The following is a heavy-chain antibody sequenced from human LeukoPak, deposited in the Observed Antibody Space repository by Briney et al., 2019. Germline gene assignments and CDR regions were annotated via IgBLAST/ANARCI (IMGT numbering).Heavy chain of an antibody. CDR1: GFTFSSYG. CDR2: ISYDGSNK. CDR3: AKDRSGWYGEYFQH. V-gene: IGHV3-30*18. J-gene: IGHJ1*01. D-gene: IGHD6-19*01. Sequence: GGSLRLSCAASGFTFSSYGIHWVRQAPGKWLEWVAVISYDGSNKYYADSVKGRFTISRDNSKNTLYLQMNSLRAEDTAVYYCAKDRSGWYGEYFQHWGQGTLVTVSS.